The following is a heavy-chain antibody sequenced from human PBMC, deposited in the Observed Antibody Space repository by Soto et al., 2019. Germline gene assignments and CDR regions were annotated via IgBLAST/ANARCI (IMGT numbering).Heavy chain of an antibody. V-gene: IGHV3-15*01. Sequence: EVQLVESGGGLVKPGGSLRLSCAASGFTFSNAWMNWVRQAPGKGLEWVGRIKSKTDGGTTDYAAPVKGRFTISRDDSXXXXXLXMSSXKTXXXXXXYCTTSVYVTGLDSWGQGTLVTV. CDR3: TTSVYVTGLDS. CDR2: IKSKTDGGTT. CDR1: GFTFSNAW. D-gene: IGHD2-21*02. J-gene: IGHJ4*02.